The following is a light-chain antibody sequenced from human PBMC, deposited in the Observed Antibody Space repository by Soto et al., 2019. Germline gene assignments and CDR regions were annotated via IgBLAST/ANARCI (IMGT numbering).Light chain of an antibody. CDR2: DAA. V-gene: IGKV3-20*01. CDR3: QQYGSAPFT. J-gene: IGKJ3*01. Sequence: EIVLTHTPRTLSLSASERDTLSPSASQSVASSHLAWYRQKPGQTPRLLIYDAAIRATGIPDRISGSGSGTDFTLTISRLEPEDFAVYYCQQYGSAPFTFGPGTKVDIK. CDR1: QSVASSH.